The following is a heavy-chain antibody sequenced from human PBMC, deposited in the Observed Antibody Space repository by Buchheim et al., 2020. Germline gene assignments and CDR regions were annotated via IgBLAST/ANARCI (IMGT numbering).Heavy chain of an antibody. D-gene: IGHD6-13*01. CDR3: TESGTDSSRWTLAY. J-gene: IGHJ4*02. CDR2: ISGSGGST. CDR1: GFTFSSYA. Sequence: EVQLLESGGGLVQPGGSLRLSCAASGFTFSSYAMSWVRQAPGKGLEWVSAISGSGGSTYYADSVKGRFPIPRHNSNNTLYLQMKSLGAEDTALSYRTESGTDSSRWTLAYGVQGTL. V-gene: IGHV3-23*01.